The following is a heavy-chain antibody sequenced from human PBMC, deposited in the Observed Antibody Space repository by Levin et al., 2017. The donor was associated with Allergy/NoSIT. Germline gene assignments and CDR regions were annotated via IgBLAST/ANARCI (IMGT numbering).Heavy chain of an antibody. CDR1: GYTFTSYG. V-gene: IGHV1-18*01. Sequence: ASVKVSCKASGYTFTSYGISWVRQAPGQGLEWMGWISAYNGNTNYAQKLQGRVTMTTDTSTSTAYMELRSLRSDDTAVYYCARDLSGLYDFWSGYYTGPRYAFDSWGQGTMVTVSS. D-gene: IGHD3-3*01. CDR3: ARDLSGLYDFWSGYYTGPRYAFDS. CDR2: ISAYNGNT. J-gene: IGHJ3*02.